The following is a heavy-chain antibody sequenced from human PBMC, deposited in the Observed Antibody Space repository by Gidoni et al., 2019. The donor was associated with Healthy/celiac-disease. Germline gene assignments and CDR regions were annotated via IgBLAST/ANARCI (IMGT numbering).Heavy chain of an antibody. CDR2: ISGSGGST. D-gene: IGHD3-22*01. CDR3: AKDRLPITMIVVDHQRDFDY. Sequence: EVQLLESGGGLVQPGGSLRLSCAASGFTFSSYAMSWVRQAPGKGLGWVSAISGSGGSTYYADSVKGRFTISRDNSKNTLYLQMNSLRAEDTAVYYCAKDRLPITMIVVDHQRDFDYWGQGTLVTVSS. J-gene: IGHJ4*02. V-gene: IGHV3-23*01. CDR1: GFTFSSYA.